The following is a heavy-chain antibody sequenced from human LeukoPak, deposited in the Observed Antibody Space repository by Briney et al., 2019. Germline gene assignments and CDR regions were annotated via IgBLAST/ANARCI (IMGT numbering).Heavy chain of an antibody. J-gene: IGHJ4*02. D-gene: IGHD6-19*01. CDR3: ARDYEQWLVHPYYFDY. CDR1: RFTFSVHW. CDR2: INPDESDK. Sequence: GSLRLSCAASRFTFSVHWMHWVRQAPGKGLEWVSRINPDESDKAYADSVKGRFTISRDNAKSTLYLQMNSLRAEDTAVYYCARDYEQWLVHPYYFDYWGQGTLVTVSS. V-gene: IGHV3-74*01.